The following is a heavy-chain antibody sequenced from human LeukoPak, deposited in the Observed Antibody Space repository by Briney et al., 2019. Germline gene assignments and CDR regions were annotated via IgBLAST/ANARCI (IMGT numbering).Heavy chain of an antibody. CDR2: IYPGDSDT. J-gene: IGHJ4*02. CDR3: ASTYSSSWYGSFDY. V-gene: IGHV5-51*01. Sequence: GESLKISCKGSGYSSTNYWIGWVRQMPGKGLEWMGIIYPGDSDTRYCPSFQGQVTTSADKSINTAYLQWSSLKASDTAMYYCASTYSSSWYGSFDYWGQGTLVTVSS. CDR1: GYSSTNYW. D-gene: IGHD6-13*01.